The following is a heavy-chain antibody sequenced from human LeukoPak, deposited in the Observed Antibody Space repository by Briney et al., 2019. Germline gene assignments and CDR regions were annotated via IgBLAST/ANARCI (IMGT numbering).Heavy chain of an antibody. CDR2: IYYSGCT. V-gene: IGHV4-59*01. D-gene: IGHD3-22*01. Sequence: PSETLSLTCTVSGGSMSSYYWSWIRQPPGKGLEWIGYIYYSGCTNYNPSLKSRVTISEGTSKNQFSLKLSSVTAADTAVYSGARGYYYDSSGYYPYFDSWGQGTLVTVSS. J-gene: IGHJ4*02. CDR1: GGSMSSYY. CDR3: ARGYYYDSSGYYPYFDS.